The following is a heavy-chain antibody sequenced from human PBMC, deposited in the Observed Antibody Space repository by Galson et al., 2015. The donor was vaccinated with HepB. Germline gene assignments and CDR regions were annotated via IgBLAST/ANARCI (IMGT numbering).Heavy chain of an antibody. CDR3: ARGSRRGGHSGWIDY. V-gene: IGHV3-13*01. Sequence: SLRLSCAASGFTFSIYDMHWVRQATGEGLEWVSAISAGDTFYAGSVKGRFTISREDAKTSLYLQMNSLRAGDTAVYYCARGSRRGGHSGWIDYWGQGTLVTVSS. J-gene: IGHJ4*02. CDR2: ISAGDT. CDR1: GFTFSIYD. D-gene: IGHD6-19*01.